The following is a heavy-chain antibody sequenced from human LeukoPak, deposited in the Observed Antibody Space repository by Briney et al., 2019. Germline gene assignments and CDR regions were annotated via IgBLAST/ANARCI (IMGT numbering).Heavy chain of an antibody. CDR2: IYYSGST. J-gene: IGHJ4*02. CDR3: ARGGYCTNGVCLFDY. Sequence: SETLSLTCTVSGGSISSYYWSWIRPPPGKGLEWIGYIYYSGSTNYNPSLKSRVTISVDTSKNQFSLKLSSVTAADTAVYYCARGGYCTNGVCLFDYWGQGTLVTVSS. V-gene: IGHV4-59*01. CDR1: GGSISSYY. D-gene: IGHD2-8*01.